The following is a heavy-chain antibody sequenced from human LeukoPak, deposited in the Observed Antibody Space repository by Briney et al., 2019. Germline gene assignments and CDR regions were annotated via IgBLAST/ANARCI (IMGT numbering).Heavy chain of an antibody. Sequence: GGSLRLSCAASGFTFSSYWMHWVRQAPGKGLVWVSRINSDGSSTSYADSVKGRFTISRDNAKNTLYLQMNSLRAEDTAVYYCARLAVATDKNSYWSQGTLVTVSS. CDR2: INSDGSST. CDR3: ARLAVATDKNSY. D-gene: IGHD6-19*01. CDR1: GFTFSSYW. V-gene: IGHV3-74*01. J-gene: IGHJ4*02.